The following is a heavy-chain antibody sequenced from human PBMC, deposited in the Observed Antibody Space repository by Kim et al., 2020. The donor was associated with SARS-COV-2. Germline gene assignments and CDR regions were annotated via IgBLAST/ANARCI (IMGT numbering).Heavy chain of an antibody. D-gene: IGHD3-16*02. CDR1: GFTFTSYW. CDR3: AREEYTYLWGDYRPHPFDY. J-gene: IGHJ4*02. Sequence: GGSLRLSCAASGFTFTSYWMHWVRQVPGKGLVWVSRVNTNGGVTTYADSVKDRFTISRDNAKNTLYLQMNNLGAEDTAVYYCAREEYTYLWGDYRPHPFDYWGQGTLVTVSS. V-gene: IGHV3-74*01. CDR2: VNTNGGVT.